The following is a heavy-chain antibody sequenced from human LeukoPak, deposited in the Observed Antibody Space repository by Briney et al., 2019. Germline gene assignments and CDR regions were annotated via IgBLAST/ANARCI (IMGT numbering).Heavy chain of an antibody. CDR1: GFTFNSYA. CDR3: ATDHIPYDSPPFAFDI. J-gene: IGHJ3*02. D-gene: IGHD3-22*01. Sequence: PGGSLRLSCAASGFTFNSYAMSWVRQPPGKGLEWVSLTFSGGTTHYADSVKGRFTISRDNSKNTLYLQMDSLRDEDTAVYYCATDHIPYDSPPFAFDIWGQGTMVTVSS. CDR2: TFSGGTT. V-gene: IGHV3-23*03.